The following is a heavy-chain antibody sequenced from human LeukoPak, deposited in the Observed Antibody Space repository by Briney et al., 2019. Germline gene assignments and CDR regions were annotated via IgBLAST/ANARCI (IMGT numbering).Heavy chain of an antibody. J-gene: IGHJ4*02. V-gene: IGHV1-18*01. CDR2: IGADSGNT. CDR1: GYTFTTYG. D-gene: IGHD6-19*01. CDR3: ARDLRGWSYYFDY. Sequence: GASVKVSCKASGYTFTTYGISWVRQAPGQGLEWMGWIGADSGNTNYAQKFQGAVTMTTDTSTSTAYMELRSLRSDDTAVYYCARDLRGWSYYFDYWGQGTLLTVSS.